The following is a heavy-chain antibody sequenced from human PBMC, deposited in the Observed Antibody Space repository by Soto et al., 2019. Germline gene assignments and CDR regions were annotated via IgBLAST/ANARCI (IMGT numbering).Heavy chain of an antibody. CDR1: GFTFSDSA. CDR3: TRLGNAEGETMGV. J-gene: IGHJ6*04. Sequence: EVQLVESGGGLVQPGGSLKLSCAASGFTFSDSAIHWVRQASGKGLEWLGRIKNKPNNYATAYAASVKGRFTISRDDSKHTSFLLMNSLKAEDTDVYFCTRLGNAEGETMGVWGKGTTVTVSS. D-gene: IGHD1-26*01. V-gene: IGHV3-73*01. CDR2: IKNKPNNYAT.